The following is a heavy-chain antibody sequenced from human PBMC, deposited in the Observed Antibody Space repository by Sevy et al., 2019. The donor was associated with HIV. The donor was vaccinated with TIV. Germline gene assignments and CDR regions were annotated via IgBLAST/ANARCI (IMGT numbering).Heavy chain of an antibody. CDR2: IWHDGSNK. Sequence: GGSLRLSCATSGFTFNFHGMHWVRQAPGKGLGWVAFIWHDGSNKYMADSVKGRFTISRDNSKNTLFLQMNSLTVEDTAVYYCARETDNSARWLDPWGQGTLVTVSS. CDR3: ARETDNSARWLDP. V-gene: IGHV3-30*02. J-gene: IGHJ5*02. CDR1: GFTFNFHG. D-gene: IGHD4-4*01.